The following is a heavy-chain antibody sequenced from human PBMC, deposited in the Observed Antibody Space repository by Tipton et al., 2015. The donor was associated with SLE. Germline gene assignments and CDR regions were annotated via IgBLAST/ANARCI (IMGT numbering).Heavy chain of an antibody. D-gene: IGHD5-12*01. CDR3: ARSIVATTDFDY. Sequence: QVQLVQSGAEVKKPGASVKVSCKTSGFTFTSSGISWVRQAPGQGLEWMGWINTYSGATNYAQQLQGRVTMTTDTSTSTAYMELRSLRSDDTAVYYCARSIVATTDFDYWGQGTLVTVSA. J-gene: IGHJ4*02. CDR2: INTYSGAT. V-gene: IGHV1-18*01. CDR1: GFTFTSSG.